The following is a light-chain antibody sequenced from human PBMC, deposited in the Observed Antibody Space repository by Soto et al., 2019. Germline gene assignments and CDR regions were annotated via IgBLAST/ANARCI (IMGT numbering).Light chain of an antibody. CDR1: QAVNTR. Sequence: TPSPSTLSASVGDSVTLSCRASQAVNTRLAWYQHRPGQAPRLLIYLASNRAAGVPARFSGSGSGTDFTLTISDVEPEDFAVYYCHQRQSWPRTFGQGTKVDIK. CDR2: LAS. V-gene: IGKV3-11*01. J-gene: IGKJ1*01. CDR3: HQRQSWPRT.